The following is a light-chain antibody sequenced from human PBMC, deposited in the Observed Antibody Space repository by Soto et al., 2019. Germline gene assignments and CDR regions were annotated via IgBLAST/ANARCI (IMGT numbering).Light chain of an antibody. CDR1: SSNIGTNT. Sequence: QSVLTQPPSASGTPGQRVSISCSGGSSNIGTNTVNWYQHLPGTAPKLLIFSNDERPSGVPDRFSGSKSGTSASLAISGLQSDDEADYYCAKWDDSLNGVVFGGGPKVTVL. CDR2: SND. J-gene: IGLJ3*02. V-gene: IGLV1-44*01. CDR3: AKWDDSLNGVV.